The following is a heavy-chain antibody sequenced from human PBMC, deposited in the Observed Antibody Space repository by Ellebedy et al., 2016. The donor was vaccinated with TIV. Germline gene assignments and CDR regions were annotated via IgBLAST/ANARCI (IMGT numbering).Heavy chain of an antibody. D-gene: IGHD1-7*01. CDR1: GYSFTSYW. CDR3: ARTALTGTTVRWFAP. CDR2: ISPGDSDT. V-gene: IGHV5-51*01. Sequence: GESLKISCKGSGYSFTSYWIGWVRQIPGKGLEWMGIISPGDSDTRYSPSFQGQVTISADKSISTAYLQWSSLKASDTAMYYWARTALTGTTVRWFAPWGQGTLVTVSS. J-gene: IGHJ5*02.